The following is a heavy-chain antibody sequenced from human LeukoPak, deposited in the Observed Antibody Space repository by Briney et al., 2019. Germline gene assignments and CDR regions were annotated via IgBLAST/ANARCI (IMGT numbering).Heavy chain of an antibody. CDR3: ARPPYSSGWYGG. CDR2: ISSSSSNI. J-gene: IGHJ4*02. V-gene: IGHV3-48*01. Sequence: PGGSLRLSCAASGLTFSSYSMNWVRQAPGKGLEWVLYISSSSSNIYYADSVKGRFTISRDNAKNSLYLQMNSLRAEATAVCYCARPPYSSGWYGGWGQGTLVTVSS. CDR1: GLTFSSYS. D-gene: IGHD6-19*01.